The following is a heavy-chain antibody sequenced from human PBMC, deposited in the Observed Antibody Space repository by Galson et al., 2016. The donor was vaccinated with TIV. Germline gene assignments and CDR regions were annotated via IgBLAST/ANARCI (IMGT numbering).Heavy chain of an antibody. J-gene: IGHJ4*02. CDR3: GGSYSSGWRVDN. D-gene: IGHD6-19*01. V-gene: IGHV1-2*02. Sequence: SVKVSCKASGYTLTAYYMHWVRQAPGQGLEWMGWINPTSGVTNSAQKFQGRVTMTRDTSIRTAYMELSSLRSGDTAVDYCGGSYSSGWRVDNWGQGTLVTVSS. CDR2: INPTSGVT. CDR1: GYTLTAYY.